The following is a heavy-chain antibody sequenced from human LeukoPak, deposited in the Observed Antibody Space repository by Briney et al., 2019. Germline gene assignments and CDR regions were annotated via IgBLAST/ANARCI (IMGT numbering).Heavy chain of an antibody. Sequence: GGSLRLSCAASGFTFSSYAMHWVRQAPGKGLEWISYISSSSSTTYYADSVRGRFTISRDNAKNSLYLQMNSLRDEDTAVYYCARDYDSTGQIDYWGQGTLVTVSS. D-gene: IGHD3-22*01. V-gene: IGHV3-48*02. CDR3: ARDYDSTGQIDY. CDR1: GFTFSSYA. CDR2: ISSSSSTT. J-gene: IGHJ4*02.